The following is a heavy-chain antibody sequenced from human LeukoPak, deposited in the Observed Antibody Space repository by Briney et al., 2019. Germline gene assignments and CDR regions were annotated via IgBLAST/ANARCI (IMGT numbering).Heavy chain of an antibody. CDR3: ARDGGSGWYDY. CDR2: MHPSGST. CDR1: GGSINNYY. D-gene: IGHD6-19*01. Sequence: SETLSLTCTVSGGSINNYYWSWIRQPADKGLEWIGRMHPSGSTNYNPSLKSRLTVSIETSKNQFSLKLTSVTAADTAIYYCARDGGSGWYDYWGQGTLVTVSS. J-gene: IGHJ4*02. V-gene: IGHV4-4*07.